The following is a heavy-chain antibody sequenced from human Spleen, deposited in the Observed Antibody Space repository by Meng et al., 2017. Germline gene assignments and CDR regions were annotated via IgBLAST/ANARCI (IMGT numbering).Heavy chain of an antibody. V-gene: IGHV4-4*02. CDR3: ARTGRFLEPDY. D-gene: IGHD3-3*01. Sequence: QVQLQESGPGLVKPSGTLSLTCAVSGGSISSSNWWSWVRQPPGKGLEWIGYIYYSGSTYYNPSLKSRVTISVGTSKNQFSLKLSSVTAADTAVYYCARTGRFLEPDYWGQGTLVTVSS. J-gene: IGHJ4*02. CDR2: IYYSGST. CDR1: GGSISSSNW.